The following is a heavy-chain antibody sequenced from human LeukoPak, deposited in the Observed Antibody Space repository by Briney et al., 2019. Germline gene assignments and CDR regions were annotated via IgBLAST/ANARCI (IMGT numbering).Heavy chain of an antibody. CDR2: ISSSSSYI. V-gene: IGHV3-21*01. D-gene: IGHD6-13*01. CDR1: GFTFSSYN. CDR3: AREGTAAASFDY. Sequence: GGSLRLSCAASGFTFSSYNMNWVRQAPGKGLEWVSSISSSSSYIYYADSVKGRFTISRDNAKNSLYLQMNSLRAEDTAVYYCAREGTAAASFDYWGQGTLVTVSS. J-gene: IGHJ4*02.